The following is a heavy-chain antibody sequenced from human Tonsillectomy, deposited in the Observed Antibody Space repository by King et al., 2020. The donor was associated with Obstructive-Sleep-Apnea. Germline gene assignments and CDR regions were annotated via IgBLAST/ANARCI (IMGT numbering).Heavy chain of an antibody. V-gene: IGHV3-48*01. J-gene: IGHJ6*02. CDR1: GFIFSTYS. CDR2: ISSFSTTI. CDR3: ARDRGAAAGTYYYDYGMDV. Sequence: VQLVEAGGGLVQPGGALRLSCAASGFIFSTYSMNWGRQAPGKGLEWGSYISSFSTTIYYADSVKGRFTISRDNAKNSLYLRMNSLRAEDTAVYYCARDRGAAAGTYYYDYGMDVWGQGTTVTVSS. D-gene: IGHD6-13*01.